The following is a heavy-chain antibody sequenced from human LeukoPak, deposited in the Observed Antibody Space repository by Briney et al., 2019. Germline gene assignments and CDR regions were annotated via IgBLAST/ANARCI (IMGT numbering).Heavy chain of an antibody. CDR1: GYTFTSYG. V-gene: IGHV1-46*03. D-gene: IGHD3-3*01. Sequence: ASVKVSCKASGYTFTSYGISWVRQAPGQGLEWMGIINPSGGSTSYAQKFQGRVTMTRDTSTSTVYMELSSLRSEDTAVYYCARDREYYDFWSGYYYFDYWGQGTLVTVSS. CDR3: ARDREYYDFWSGYYYFDY. J-gene: IGHJ4*02. CDR2: INPSGGST.